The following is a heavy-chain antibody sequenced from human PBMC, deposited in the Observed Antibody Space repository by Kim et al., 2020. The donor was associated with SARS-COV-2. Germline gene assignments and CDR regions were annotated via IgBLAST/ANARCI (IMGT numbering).Heavy chain of an antibody. D-gene: IGHD2-2*01. V-gene: IGHV1-69*13. CDR2: IIPIFGTA. J-gene: IGHJ6*02. Sequence: SVKVSCKASGGTFSSYAISWVRQAPGQGLEWMGGIIPIFGTANYAQKFQGRVTITADESTSTAYMELSSLRSEDTAVYYCARLGYCSSTSCYVGDYYYYGMDVWGQGTTVTVSS. CDR3: ARLGYCSSTSCYVGDYYYYGMDV. CDR1: GGTFSSYA.